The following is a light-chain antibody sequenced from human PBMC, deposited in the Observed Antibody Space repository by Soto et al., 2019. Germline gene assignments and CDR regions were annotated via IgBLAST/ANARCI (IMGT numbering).Light chain of an antibody. V-gene: IGLV2-11*01. CDR3: CSYAGSPRYV. J-gene: IGLJ1*01. Sequence: QSALTQPRSVSGSLGQSVTISCTGTRSDVGTYNYVSWYQQHPGKAPKVMIYDVSERPSGVPDRFSGSKSGNTASLTISGLQAEDEADYYCCSYAGSPRYVLGTGTKVTVL. CDR2: DVS. CDR1: RSDVGTYNY.